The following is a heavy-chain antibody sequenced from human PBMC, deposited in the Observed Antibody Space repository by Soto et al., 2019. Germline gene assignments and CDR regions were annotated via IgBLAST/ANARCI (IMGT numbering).Heavy chain of an antibody. V-gene: IGHV3-49*04. J-gene: IGHJ4*02. Sequence: PGGSLRLSCTACGFTFGDYAMSWVRQAPGKGLEWVGFIRSKAYGGTTEYAASVKARFTISRDDSKSIAYLQMNSLKTEDTAVYYCTRDPIAAFYWGQGTLVTVSS. D-gene: IGHD6-13*01. CDR2: IRSKAYGGTT. CDR1: GFTFGDYA. CDR3: TRDPIAAFY.